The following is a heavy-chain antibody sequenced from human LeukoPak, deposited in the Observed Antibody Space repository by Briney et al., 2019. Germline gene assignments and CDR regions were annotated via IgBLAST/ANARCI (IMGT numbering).Heavy chain of an antibody. D-gene: IGHD5-12*01. V-gene: IGHV4-34*01. CDR1: GGSFSGYY. CDR3: ARGRGGYVPPSFDY. J-gene: IGHJ4*02. CDR2: INHSGST. Sequence: SETLSLTCTVSGGSFSGYYWSWICQPPGKGLEWIGEINHSGSTNYNPSLKSRVTISVDTSKNQFSLKLSSVTAADTAVYYCARGRGGYVPPSFDYWGQGTLVTVSS.